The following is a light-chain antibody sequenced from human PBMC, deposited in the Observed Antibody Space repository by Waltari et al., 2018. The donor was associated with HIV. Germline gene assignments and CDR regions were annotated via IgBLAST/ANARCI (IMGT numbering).Light chain of an antibody. V-gene: IGKV3-20*01. Sequence: PGSLSLSPGSRATVSCSPSKSVRSSYLAWYQQKPGQAPSLLIYGASSRATGIPARFSGSGSGTDFTLTISRLEPEDFAVYYCQQYGSSPYTFGQGTKVEIK. CDR3: QQYGSSPYT. CDR2: GAS. J-gene: IGKJ2*01. CDR1: KSVRSSY.